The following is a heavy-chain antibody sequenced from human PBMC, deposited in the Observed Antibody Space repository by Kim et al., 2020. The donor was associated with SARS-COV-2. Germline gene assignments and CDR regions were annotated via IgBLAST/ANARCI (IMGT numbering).Heavy chain of an antibody. D-gene: IGHD5-12*01. Sequence: GGSLRLSCAASGFTFSSYAMHWVRQAPGKGPEWVAVISYDGRNKYYADSVKGRFTISRDNSKNTLYLQMNSLRAEDTAVYYCARSRDGYKTFDYWGQGTLVTVSS. CDR3: ARSRDGYKTFDY. J-gene: IGHJ4*02. CDR2: ISYDGRNK. CDR1: GFTFSSYA. V-gene: IGHV3-30-3*01.